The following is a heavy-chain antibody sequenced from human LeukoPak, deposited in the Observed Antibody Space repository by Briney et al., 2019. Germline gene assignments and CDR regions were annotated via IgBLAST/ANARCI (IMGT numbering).Heavy chain of an antibody. D-gene: IGHD3-9*01. Sequence: ASVKVSCKASGYTFTSYDINWVRQATGQGLEWMVWMNPNNGNTGYAQKFQGRVTMTRNTSISTAYMELSSLRSEDTAVYYCARAQRLRYRTRGYYYYYMDVWGKGTTVTISS. V-gene: IGHV1-8*01. CDR1: GYTFTSYD. CDR2: MNPNNGNT. CDR3: ARAQRLRYRTRGYYYYYMDV. J-gene: IGHJ6*03.